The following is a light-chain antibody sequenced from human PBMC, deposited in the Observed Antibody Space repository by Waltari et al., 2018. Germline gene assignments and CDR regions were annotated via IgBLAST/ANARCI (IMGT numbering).Light chain of an antibody. Sequence: DIQMTQSPSTLSASVGDRVTITCRESQCIGSWLAWYQQKPGKAPKLLIYKASSLESGVPSRFSGTESGTECTLTITSLQPDDFATYYCQQYNTFPLTFGGGTKVDI. J-gene: IGKJ4*01. CDR1: QCIGSW. V-gene: IGKV1-5*03. CDR3: QQYNTFPLT. CDR2: KAS.